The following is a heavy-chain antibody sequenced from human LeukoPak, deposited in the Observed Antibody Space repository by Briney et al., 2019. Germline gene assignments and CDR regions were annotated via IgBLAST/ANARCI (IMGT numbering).Heavy chain of an antibody. CDR1: GGSISSYY. Sequence: SETLSLTCTVSGGSISSYYWIWIRQPPGKGLEWIGSIYYSGSTNYNPSLKSRVTISLDTSKNQFSLKLSSVTAADTAVYYCARVGYSSSWLFDYWGQGTLVTVSS. CDR2: IYYSGST. V-gene: IGHV4-59*01. J-gene: IGHJ4*02. D-gene: IGHD6-13*01. CDR3: ARVGYSSSWLFDY.